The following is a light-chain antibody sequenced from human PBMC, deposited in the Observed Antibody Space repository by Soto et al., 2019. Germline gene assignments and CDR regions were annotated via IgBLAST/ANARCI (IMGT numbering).Light chain of an antibody. CDR2: EVS. J-gene: IGLJ2*01. V-gene: IGLV2-14*01. CDR1: SSDVGGYNY. CDR3: SSYTSSTVV. Sequence: LTQPASVSGSPGQSITISCTGTSSDVGGYNYVSWYQQHPGKAPKLMIYEVSNRPSGVSNRFSGSKSGNTASLTISGLQAEDEADYYCSSYTSSTVVFGGGTKLTVL.